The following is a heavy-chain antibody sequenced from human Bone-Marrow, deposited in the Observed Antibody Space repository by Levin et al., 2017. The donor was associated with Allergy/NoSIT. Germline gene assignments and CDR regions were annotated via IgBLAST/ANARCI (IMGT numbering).Heavy chain of an antibody. Sequence: SETLSLTCTVSGGSISSYYWSWIRQPPGKGLEWIGYIYYSGSTNYNPSLKSRVTISVDTSKNQFSLKLSSVTAADTAVYYCARYGRGGIDYWGQGTLVTVSS. CDR1: GGSISSYY. CDR3: ARYGRGGIDY. D-gene: IGHD1-26*01. CDR2: IYYSGST. J-gene: IGHJ4*02. V-gene: IGHV4-59*08.